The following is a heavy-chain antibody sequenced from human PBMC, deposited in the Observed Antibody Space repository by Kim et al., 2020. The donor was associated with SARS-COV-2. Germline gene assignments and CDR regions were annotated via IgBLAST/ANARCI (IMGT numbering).Heavy chain of an antibody. D-gene: IGHD3-9*01. CDR3: ARGQDWSCFAY. V-gene: IGHV1-2*02. Sequence: ASVKVSCKASGYTFTGYYIHWVRQAPGQGLEWMGWINPNSGDTNYAQKFQGRVTMTGDTSISTAYMELRRLTSDDTAVYFCARGQDWSCFAYWGQGALVTVCS. J-gene: IGHJ4*02. CDR2: INPNSGDT. CDR1: GYTFTGYY.